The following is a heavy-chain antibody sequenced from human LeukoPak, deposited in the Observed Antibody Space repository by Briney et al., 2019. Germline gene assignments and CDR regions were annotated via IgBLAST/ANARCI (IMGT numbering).Heavy chain of an antibody. CDR2: ISTYNGHT. J-gene: IGHJ4*02. CDR1: GYTFTSYG. V-gene: IGHV1-18*01. Sequence: ASVKVSCKASGYTFTSYGISWVRQAPGQGLEWMGWISTYNGHTDYEHKLQGRVALTTDTSTNTAYMELRRLTSDDTAVYYCARLSGNYRTFDYWGQGSLVIVSS. D-gene: IGHD1-7*01. CDR3: ARLSGNYRTFDY.